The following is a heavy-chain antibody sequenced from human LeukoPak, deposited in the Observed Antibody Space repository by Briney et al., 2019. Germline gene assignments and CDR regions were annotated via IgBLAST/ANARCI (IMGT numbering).Heavy chain of an antibody. V-gene: IGHV3-23*01. D-gene: IGHD2-2*01. CDR1: GFTFSSYA. CDR3: AKEREYCSSTSCYRYWFDP. J-gene: IGHJ5*02. CDR2: ISGSGGST. Sequence: PGGSLRLSCAASGFTFSSYAMSWVRQAPGKGLEWVSAISGSGGSTYYADSVKGRSTISRDNSKNTLYLQMNSLRAEDTAVYYCAKEREYCSSTSCYRYWFDPWGQGTLVTVSS.